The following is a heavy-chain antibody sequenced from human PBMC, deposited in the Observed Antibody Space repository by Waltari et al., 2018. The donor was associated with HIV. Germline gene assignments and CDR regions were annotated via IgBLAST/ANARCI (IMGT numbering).Heavy chain of an antibody. V-gene: IGHV3-15*01. CDR1: QITFEDVW. CDR2: IKSKRDGGAT. D-gene: IGHD5-12*01. CDR3: TTGGYPTEAFDV. J-gene: IGHJ3*01. Sequence: EVQVVESGGGLVKPGGSLRVYCASFQITFEDVWMTWVRQAPGKGLEWVGRIKSKRDGGATDYAASVKGRFVISRDDSQNTLYLQMSGLRTEDTAMYYCTTGGYPTEAFDVWGQGTMVTVSP.